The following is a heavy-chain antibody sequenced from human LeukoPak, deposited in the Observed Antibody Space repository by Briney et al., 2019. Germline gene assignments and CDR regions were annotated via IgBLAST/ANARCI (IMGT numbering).Heavy chain of an antibody. D-gene: IGHD3-22*01. CDR3: ARRVVRYYYDS. Sequence: GGSLRLSFAASGFTVSSNYMSWVRQAPGKGLEWVSVIYSGGSTYYADSVKGRFTISRDNSKNTLYLQMNSLRAEDTAVYYCARRVVRYYYDSWGQGTLVTVSS. V-gene: IGHV3-53*01. J-gene: IGHJ4*02. CDR2: IYSGGST. CDR1: GFTVSSNY.